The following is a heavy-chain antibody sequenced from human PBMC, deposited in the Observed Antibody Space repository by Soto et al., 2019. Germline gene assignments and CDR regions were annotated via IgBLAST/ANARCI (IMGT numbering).Heavy chain of an antibody. J-gene: IGHJ4*02. CDR2: MNPDSGDT. CDR1: GYAFTSYD. CDR3: ARSLRGGNVNFDY. Sequence: ASVKVSCKASGYAFTSYDINWVRQATGQGLEWKGRMNPDSGDTGYVEKFQGRVTMTRDTSINTAYMELSSLRSEDTAVYYCARSLRGGNVNFDYWGQGTLVTVSS. V-gene: IGHV1-8*01. D-gene: IGHD2-15*01.